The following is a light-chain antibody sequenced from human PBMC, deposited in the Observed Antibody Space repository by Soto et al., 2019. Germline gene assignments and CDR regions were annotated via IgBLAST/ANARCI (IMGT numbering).Light chain of an antibody. CDR3: MQALQSLT. CDR1: QSLLYNNTYNY. J-gene: IGKJ5*01. Sequence: EIVMTQSPLTLPVTPGEPASISCRSSQSLLYNNTYNYLDWYVPKPGKSPKLLIYFGSNRAPGVPDRLSGSGSGTDFTLKINRVEAEDVGTYYCMQALQSLTFGQGTRLEIK. V-gene: IGKV2-28*01. CDR2: FGS.